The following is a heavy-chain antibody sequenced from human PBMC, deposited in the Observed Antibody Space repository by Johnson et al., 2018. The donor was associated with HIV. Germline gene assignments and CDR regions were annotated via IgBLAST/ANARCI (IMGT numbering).Heavy chain of an antibody. CDR2: MSWNRRTI. V-gene: IGHV3-9*01. CDR3: VRAQFLEWLFFDSFDI. J-gene: IGHJ3*02. Sequence: VQLVESGGGLVKPGGSLRLSCAASGFPFDDYAMHWVRQAPGKGLEWVSGMSWNRRTIGYVDSVKGRFTISRDNAKKSLYLQMKSLRAEDTALYYCVRAQFLEWLFFDSFDIWGQGTMVTVAS. CDR1: GFPFDDYA. D-gene: IGHD3-3*01.